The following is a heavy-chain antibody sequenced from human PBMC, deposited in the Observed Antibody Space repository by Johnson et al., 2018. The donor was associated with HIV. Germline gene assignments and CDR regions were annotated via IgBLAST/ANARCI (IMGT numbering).Heavy chain of an antibody. CDR2: ISSSGSSK. D-gene: IGHD5-12*01. Sequence: QVQLVESGGGLVKPGGSLRLSCVASGFTFSDYYMNWIRQAPGKGLEWVSAISSSGSSKYYTDSVKGRFTISRDNAKNSLFLQMNSLRTEDTAVYYCAREKWLQLGTFDIWGQGTVVTVSS. V-gene: IGHV3-11*04. J-gene: IGHJ3*02. CDR3: AREKWLQLGTFDI. CDR1: GFTFSDYY.